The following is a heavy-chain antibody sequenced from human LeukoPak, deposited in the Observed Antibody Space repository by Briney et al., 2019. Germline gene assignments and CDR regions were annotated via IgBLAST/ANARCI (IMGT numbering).Heavy chain of an antibody. J-gene: IGHJ2*01. V-gene: IGHV3-48*02. D-gene: IGHD2-21*02. CDR2: ISSSHNTI. CDR1: GFTFSSYA. CDR3: ARDVGIMVVTRWCFDL. Sequence: GGSLRLSCAASGFTFSSYAMHWVRQAPGKGLEWVSYISSSHNTIYYADSVKGRFTISRDNAKNSLYLQMNSLRDEDTAVYYCARDVGIMVVTRWCFDLWGRGTVVTVSS.